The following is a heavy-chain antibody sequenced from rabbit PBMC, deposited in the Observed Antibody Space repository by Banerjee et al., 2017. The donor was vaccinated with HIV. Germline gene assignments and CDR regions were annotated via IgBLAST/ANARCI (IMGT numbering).Heavy chain of an antibody. V-gene: IGHV1S45*01. CDR2: IYGGSGST. J-gene: IGHJ4*01. CDR1: GFTLSTYW. CDR3: ARGYAGYGYPAHFNL. Sequence: QEQLEESGGDLVKPEGSLTLTCKASGFTLSTYWMCWVRQAPGKGLEWIACIYGGSGSTYYASWAKGRFTISKTSSTTVTLQMTSLTAADTATYFCARGYAGYGYPAHFNLWGPGTLVTVS. D-gene: IGHD7-1*01.